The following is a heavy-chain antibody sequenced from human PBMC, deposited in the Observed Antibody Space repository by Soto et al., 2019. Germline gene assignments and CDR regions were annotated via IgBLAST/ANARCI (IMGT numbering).Heavy chain of an antibody. CDR3: ARANRDFWSGYYAPYYYYYMDV. J-gene: IGHJ6*03. D-gene: IGHD3-3*01. V-gene: IGHV4-34*01. Sequence: SETLSLTCAVYGWSFSGYYWSWIRQPPGKGLEWIGEINHSGSTNYNPSLKSRVTISVDTSKNQFSLKLSSVTAADTAVYYCARANRDFWSGYYAPYYYYYMDVWGKGTTVTVSS. CDR2: INHSGST. CDR1: GWSFSGYY.